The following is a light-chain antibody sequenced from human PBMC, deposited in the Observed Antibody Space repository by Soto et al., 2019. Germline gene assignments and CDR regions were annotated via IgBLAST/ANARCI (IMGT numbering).Light chain of an antibody. CDR3: KQYGSSPRT. J-gene: IGKJ1*01. Sequence: EIVCKQSPGTLSLSPGERATLSCRASQSLSSSQLAWYQQKPGQAPRLLIHDAYSRATGISDRFTGSGSGTDFTLTITTLEPEDFAVHYCKQYGSSPRTFGLGTKLEIK. CDR1: QSLSSSQ. CDR2: DAY. V-gene: IGKV3-20*01.